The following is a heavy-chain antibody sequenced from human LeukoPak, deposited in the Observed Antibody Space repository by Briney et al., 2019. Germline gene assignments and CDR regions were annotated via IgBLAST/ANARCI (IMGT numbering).Heavy chain of an antibody. CDR1: GFTFSSYW. V-gene: IGHV3-7*01. CDR3: ARDLIPGRAFDI. CDR2: IKQDGSEK. J-gene: IGHJ3*02. Sequence: PGGSLRLSCAASGFTFSSYWMSWVRQAPGKGLEWVANIKQDGSEKYYVDSVKGRFTISRDNAKNSLYLQMNSLRAEDTAVCCCARDLIPGRAFDIWGQGTMVTVSS. D-gene: IGHD3-10*01.